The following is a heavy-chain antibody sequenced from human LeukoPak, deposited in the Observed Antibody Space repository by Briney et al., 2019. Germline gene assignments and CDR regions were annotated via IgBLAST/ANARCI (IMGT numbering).Heavy chain of an antibody. V-gene: IGHV3-30*02. Sequence: GGSLRLSCAASGFTFSSYGMHWVRQAPGKGLEWVAFIRYDGSNKYYADSVKGRFTISRDNDKNTLYLQMNSLRAEDTAVYYCAREGYYDSSGYSIRFSYWGQGTLVTVSS. CDR1: GFTFSSYG. D-gene: IGHD3-22*01. CDR2: IRYDGSNK. CDR3: AREGYYDSSGYSIRFSY. J-gene: IGHJ4*02.